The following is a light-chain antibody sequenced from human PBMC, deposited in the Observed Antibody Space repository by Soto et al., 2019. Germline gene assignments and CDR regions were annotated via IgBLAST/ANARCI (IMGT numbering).Light chain of an antibody. Sequence: MPITHYPRTVSAATDARVTXTCRASQTISSWLAWYQQKPGIAPKLLIYAASILQSRVPSRFSGSGSRTDFTLTISSLQPEDFAPYYCLQDYNYPWTIGQGTKVEIK. J-gene: IGKJ1*01. CDR1: QTISSW. CDR2: AAS. V-gene: IGKV1-6*01. CDR3: LQDYNYPWT.